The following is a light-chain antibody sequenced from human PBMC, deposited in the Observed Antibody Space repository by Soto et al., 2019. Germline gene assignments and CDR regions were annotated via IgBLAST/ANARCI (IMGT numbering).Light chain of an antibody. CDR1: SSDVGAYNY. V-gene: IGLV2-14*01. CDR3: SSYTRSSTWV. Sequence: QSALTQPASLSGSPGQSITISCTGTSSDVGAYNYVSWHQHHPGKAPKLMIYGVTNRPSGVSNRFSGSKSGNTASLTISGLQAEDEADYYCSSYTRSSTWVFGGGTKVTVL. CDR2: GVT. J-gene: IGLJ3*02.